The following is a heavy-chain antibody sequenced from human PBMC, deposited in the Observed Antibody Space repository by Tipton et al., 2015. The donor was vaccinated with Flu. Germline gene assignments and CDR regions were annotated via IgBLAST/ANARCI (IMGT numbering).Heavy chain of an antibody. CDR3: ASATTVTTSGMDV. CDR1: GGSISSGSYY. CDR2: IYYSGST. D-gene: IGHD4-11*01. Sequence: LSCTVSGGSISSGSYYWSWLRQPPGKGLEWIGYIYYSGSTNYNPSLKSRVTISVDTSKNQFSLQLNSVTAADTAVYYCASATTVTTSGMDVWGQGTTVTVSS. V-gene: IGHV4-61*01. J-gene: IGHJ6*02.